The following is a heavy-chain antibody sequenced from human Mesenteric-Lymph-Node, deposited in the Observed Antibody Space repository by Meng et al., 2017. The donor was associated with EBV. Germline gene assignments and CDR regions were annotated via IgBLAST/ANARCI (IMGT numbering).Heavy chain of an antibody. CDR2: TSGGGDIT. CDR3: ANESFP. J-gene: IGHJ5*02. V-gene: IGHV3-23*01. CDR1: GFTFSNYA. Sequence: VRLFESGGGLVQPCGFLRLSCVASGFTFSNYAMSWGRQSPGKGLEWVSTTSGGGDITYYADSVKGRFTISRDNSKNTLFLQMNSLKAEDTAVYYCANESFPWGQGTLVTVSS.